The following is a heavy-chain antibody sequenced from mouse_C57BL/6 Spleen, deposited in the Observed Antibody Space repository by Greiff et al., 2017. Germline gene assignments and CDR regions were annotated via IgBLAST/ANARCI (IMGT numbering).Heavy chain of an antibody. CDR3: ARLYGNYGGYFDV. CDR1: GYTFTSYW. J-gene: IGHJ1*03. CDR2: IDPSDSYT. V-gene: IGHV1-69*01. Sequence: VKLQQPGAELVMPGASVKLSCKASGYTFTSYWMHWVKQRPGQGLEWIGEIDPSDSYTNYNQKFKGKSTLTVDTSSSTAYMQLSSLTSENSAVYFCARLYGNYGGYFDVWGTGTTVTVSS. D-gene: IGHD2-1*01.